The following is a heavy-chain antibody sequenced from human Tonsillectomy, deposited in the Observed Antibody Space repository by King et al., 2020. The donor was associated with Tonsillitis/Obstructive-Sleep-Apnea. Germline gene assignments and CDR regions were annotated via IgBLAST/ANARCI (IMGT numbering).Heavy chain of an antibody. V-gene: IGHV4-59*08. CDR3: ARHDRYYYGMDV. CDR2: IYYSGST. J-gene: IGHJ6*02. Sequence: QLQESGPGLVKPSETLSLTCTVSGGSISSYYWSWIRQPPGKGLEWIGYIYYSGSTNYNPSLKSRVTISVDTSKIQFSLKLSSVTAADTAVYYCARHDRYYYGMDVWGQGTTVTVSS. CDR1: GGSISSYY.